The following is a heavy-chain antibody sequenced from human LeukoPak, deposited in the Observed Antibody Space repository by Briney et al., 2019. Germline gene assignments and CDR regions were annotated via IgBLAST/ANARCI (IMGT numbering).Heavy chain of an antibody. CDR3: ARDNYYGSGSYYNWFDP. V-gene: IGHV1-8*01. D-gene: IGHD3-10*01. CDR2: MNPNSGNT. J-gene: IGHJ5*02. Sequence: ASVKVSCKASGYTFTSYDINWVRQATGQGLEWMGWMNPNSGNTGYAQKFQGRVAMTRNTSISTAYMELSSLRSEDTAVYYCARDNYYGSGSYYNWFDPWGQGTLVTVSS. CDR1: GYTFTSYD.